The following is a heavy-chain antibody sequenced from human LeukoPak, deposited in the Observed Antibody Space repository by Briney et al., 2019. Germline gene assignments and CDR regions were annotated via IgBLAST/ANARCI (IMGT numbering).Heavy chain of an antibody. D-gene: IGHD3-10*01. V-gene: IGHV3-21*01. CDR1: GFTFSSYS. CDR3: ATYMVRGVISPIDY. CDR2: ISSSSSYI. J-gene: IGHJ4*02. Sequence: PGGSLRLSCAASGFTFSSYSMNWVRQAPGKGLEWVSSISSSSSYIYYADSVKGRFTISRDNAKNSLYLQMNSLRAEDTAAYYCATYMVRGVISPIDYWGQGTLVTVSS.